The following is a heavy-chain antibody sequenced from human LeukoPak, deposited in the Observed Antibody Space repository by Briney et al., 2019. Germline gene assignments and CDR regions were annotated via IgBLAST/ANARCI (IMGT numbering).Heavy chain of an antibody. J-gene: IGHJ5*02. V-gene: IGHV1-2*02. CDR2: INSNSGGI. D-gene: IGHD1-26*01. CDR3: ARGWNGGSLNWFDP. Sequence: ASVKVSCKASGYTFTSYAMNWVRQAPGQGLEWMGWINSNSGGIKFAQKFQGRVTMTRDTSISTAYMKLSRLRSDDTAVFYCARGWNGGSLNWFDPWGQGTLVTVSS. CDR1: GYTFTSYA.